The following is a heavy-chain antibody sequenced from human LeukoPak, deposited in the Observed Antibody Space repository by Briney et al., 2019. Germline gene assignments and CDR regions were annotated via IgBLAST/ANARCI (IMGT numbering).Heavy chain of an antibody. J-gene: IGHJ4*02. CDR3: AKEPRADY. CDR1: GFTFSDYW. V-gene: IGHV3-74*01. Sequence: PGGSLRLSCAASGFTFSDYWMHWVRQAPGKGLVWVSRITSAGSTITYADFVQGRFTISRDNSKNTLYLQMNSLRAEDTAVYYCAKEPRADYWGQGTLVTVSS. CDR2: ITSAGSTI.